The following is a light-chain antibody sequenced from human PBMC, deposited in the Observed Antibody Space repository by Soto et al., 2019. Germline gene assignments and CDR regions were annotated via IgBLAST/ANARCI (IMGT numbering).Light chain of an antibody. Sequence: EIVLTQSPGTLSLSPGERATLSCRASQSVSKNFLAWYQQRPGQAPRLLIYGASNRATGIPDRISGSGSGTVFTLTISRLDPEDFAMYYCQQYDTSPRTFGQGTKVEIK. V-gene: IGKV3-20*01. J-gene: IGKJ1*01. CDR3: QQYDTSPRT. CDR1: QSVSKNF. CDR2: GAS.